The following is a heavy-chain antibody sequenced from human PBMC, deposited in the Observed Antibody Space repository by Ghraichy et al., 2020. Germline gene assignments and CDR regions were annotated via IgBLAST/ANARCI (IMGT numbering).Heavy chain of an antibody. V-gene: IGHV3-23*01. CDR2: ISGSGGST. CDR1: GFTFSTYA. Sequence: GGSLRLSCAASGFTFSTYAMSWVRQAPGKGLEWVSSISGSGGSTNYADSVKGRFTISRDNSKSTLYLQMNSLRAEDTAVYYCAKEGSRDVGICDYWGQGTLVTVSS. J-gene: IGHJ4*02. CDR3: AKEGSRDVGICDY. D-gene: IGHD3-10*01.